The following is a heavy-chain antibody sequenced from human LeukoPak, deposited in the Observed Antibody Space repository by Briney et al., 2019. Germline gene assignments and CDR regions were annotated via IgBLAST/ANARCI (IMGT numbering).Heavy chain of an antibody. V-gene: IGHV1-18*01. CDR3: ARGGAGSYYWPLDY. CDR2: ISAYNGYT. Sequence: GASVKVSCKASGYTYTSYGISWVRQAPGQGVEWMGWISAYNGYTNYAQKLQGRLTMTTDPPTSTAYMELRSLRSDDTAVYYCARGGAGSYYWPLDYWGQGTLVTVSS. D-gene: IGHD3-10*01. J-gene: IGHJ4*02. CDR1: GYTYTSYG.